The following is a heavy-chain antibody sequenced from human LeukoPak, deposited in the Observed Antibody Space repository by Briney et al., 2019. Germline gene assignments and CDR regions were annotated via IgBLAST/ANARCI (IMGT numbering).Heavy chain of an antibody. CDR1: GGSISSHY. J-gene: IGHJ6*03. Sequence: PSETLSLTCTVSGGSISSHYWSWLRQPPGKGLEWIGYIYYSGSTNYNPSLKSRVTISVDTSKNQFSLKLSSVTAADTAVYYCARAETGYSSSWYWGVNYYYYMGVWGKGTTVTVSS. D-gene: IGHD6-13*01. CDR3: ARAETGYSSSWYWGVNYYYYMGV. V-gene: IGHV4-59*11. CDR2: IYYSGST.